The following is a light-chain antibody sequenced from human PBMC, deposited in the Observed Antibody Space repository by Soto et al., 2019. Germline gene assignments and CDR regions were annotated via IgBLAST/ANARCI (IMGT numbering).Light chain of an antibody. V-gene: IGLV2-8*01. J-gene: IGLJ1*01. Sequence: QSALTQPPSASGSPGQSVTISCTGISSDIGAYNYVSWYQQHPGKVPKLIIYEVTKRPSGVPDRFSASKSGNTASLTVSGLQAEDEADYYCSSHGGANNFYVFGTGTKVTVL. CDR3: SSHGGANNFYV. CDR1: SSDIGAYNY. CDR2: EVT.